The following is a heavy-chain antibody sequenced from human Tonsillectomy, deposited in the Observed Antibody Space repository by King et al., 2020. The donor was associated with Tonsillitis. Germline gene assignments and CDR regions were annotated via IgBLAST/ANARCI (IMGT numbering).Heavy chain of an antibody. D-gene: IGHD3-22*01. CDR2: INPGGGST. J-gene: IGHJ4*02. Sequence: VQLVQSGAEVKKPGASVKLSCKASGYTFTNFYMHWVRQAPGQGLEWMGIINPGGGSTTYAQKFQGRVTMTRDTSTSTVYLELSSLRSEDTAVYYCARDHFYDSSGYRLDYWGQGTLVTVSS. CDR1: GYTFTNFY. V-gene: IGHV1-46*01. CDR3: ARDHFYDSSGYRLDY.